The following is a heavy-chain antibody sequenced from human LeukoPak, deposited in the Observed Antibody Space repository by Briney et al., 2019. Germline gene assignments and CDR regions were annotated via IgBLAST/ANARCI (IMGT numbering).Heavy chain of an antibody. Sequence: GGSLRLSCATSGFPFSDFSMTWVRQAPGKGLEWISTTNSGGTTTYYAESVKGRFTISRDSFKNALYLQMSSLRVEDTAIYYCAKQSYARSLGEGGPGTLVTVSS. V-gene: IGHV3-23*01. J-gene: IGHJ4*02. CDR2: TNSGGTTT. D-gene: IGHD3-10*02. CDR1: GFPFSDFS. CDR3: AKQSYARSLGE.